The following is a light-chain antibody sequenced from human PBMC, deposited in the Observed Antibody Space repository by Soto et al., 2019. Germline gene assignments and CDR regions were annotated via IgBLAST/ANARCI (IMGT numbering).Light chain of an antibody. Sequence: DVVMTQSPLSLPVTLGQPASISCRSSQSLVSTNGNTYLHWFQQRSGQSPRRLIYKVSNRDSGVPDRFSGSGSGTDFTLKISRVEAEDVGVYYCMQGTHLYTFGQGTKLEI. CDR1: QSLVSTNGNTY. V-gene: IGKV2-30*01. CDR2: KVS. CDR3: MQGTHLYT. J-gene: IGKJ2*01.